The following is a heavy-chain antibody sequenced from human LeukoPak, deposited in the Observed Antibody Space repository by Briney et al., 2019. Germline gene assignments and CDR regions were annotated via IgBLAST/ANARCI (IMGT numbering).Heavy chain of an antibody. J-gene: IGHJ4*02. Sequence: GGSLRLSCAASGFTFSSYGMHWVRQAPGKGLEWVAVISYDGSNKYYADSVKGRFTISRDNSKNTLYLQMNSLRAEDTAAYYCAKGPEWQWLANVDYWGQGTLVTVSS. V-gene: IGHV3-30*18. CDR2: ISYDGSNK. CDR1: GFTFSSYG. D-gene: IGHD6-19*01. CDR3: AKGPEWQWLANVDY.